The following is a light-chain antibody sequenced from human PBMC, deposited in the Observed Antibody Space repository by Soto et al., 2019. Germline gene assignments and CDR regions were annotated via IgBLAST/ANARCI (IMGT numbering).Light chain of an antibody. CDR1: QSVLHSSNNKDY. CDR3: QQYYSTPFT. V-gene: IGKV4-1*01. Sequence: DIVMTQSPDSLAVSLGERATIYCKSSQSVLHSSNNKDYLAWYQQKPGQSPKQLIYWASTRESGVPDRFSGSWSATEFTVTICSLQAEDVAVYYCQQYYSTPFTFCPGTKVDIK. J-gene: IGKJ3*01. CDR2: WAS.